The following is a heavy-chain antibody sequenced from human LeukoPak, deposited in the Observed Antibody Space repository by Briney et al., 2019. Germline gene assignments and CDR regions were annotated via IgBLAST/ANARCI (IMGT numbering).Heavy chain of an antibody. CDR3: AIALSATIFDVLTVIDS. CDR2: ISGNGGRT. J-gene: IGHJ4*02. Sequence: GGSLRLSCAVSGFTFSNYAMHWVRQAPGEGLQWVSTISGNGGRTTYPDSVKGRFTVSRDNSKKTLPLQMTTLRAEDTAVYYCAIALSATIFDVLTVIDSWGQGTLVAVSS. V-gene: IGHV3-23*01. CDR1: GFTFSNYA. D-gene: IGHD3-3*01.